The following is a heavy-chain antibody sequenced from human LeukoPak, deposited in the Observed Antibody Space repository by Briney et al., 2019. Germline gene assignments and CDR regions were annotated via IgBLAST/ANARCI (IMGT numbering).Heavy chain of an antibody. V-gene: IGHV7-4-1*02. CDR2: ITTNTGNP. CDR1: GYTFTNYG. J-gene: IGHJ4*02. D-gene: IGHD5-24*01. Sequence: ASVKVSCKASGYTFTNYGLSWVRQAPGQGLEWMGWITTNTGNPTYAQGFTGRFVFSLDTSVSTPYLQISSLKAEDTAVYYCARDASTIRFDYWGQGTLVTVSS. CDR3: ARDASTIRFDY.